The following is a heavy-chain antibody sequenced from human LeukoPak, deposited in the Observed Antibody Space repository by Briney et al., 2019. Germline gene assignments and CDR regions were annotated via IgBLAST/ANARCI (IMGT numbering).Heavy chain of an antibody. CDR2: ISAYNGNT. J-gene: IGHJ4*02. Sequence: GASVKVSCKASGYTFTSYGISWVRQAPGQGLEWMGWISAYNGNTNYAQKLQGRVTMTTDTSTSTAYMELRSLRSDDTAVYYCTRDHGEMATLSLGDYWGQGTLVTVSS. CDR3: TRDHGEMATLSLGDY. D-gene: IGHD5-24*01. V-gene: IGHV1-18*01. CDR1: GYTFTSYG.